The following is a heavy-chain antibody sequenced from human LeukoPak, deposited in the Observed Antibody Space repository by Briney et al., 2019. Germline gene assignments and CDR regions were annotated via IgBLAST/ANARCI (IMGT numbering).Heavy chain of an antibody. Sequence: GSLRLSCAASGFTFSSYWMSWVRQAPGKGLEWVANIKQDGSEKYYVDSVKGRFTISRDNAKNPLYLQMNSLRAEDTAVYYCARGRIAAAGTWFDPWGQGTLVTVSS. CDR3: ARGRIAAAGTWFDP. V-gene: IGHV3-7*03. CDR2: IKQDGSEK. J-gene: IGHJ5*02. D-gene: IGHD6-13*01. CDR1: GFTFSSYW.